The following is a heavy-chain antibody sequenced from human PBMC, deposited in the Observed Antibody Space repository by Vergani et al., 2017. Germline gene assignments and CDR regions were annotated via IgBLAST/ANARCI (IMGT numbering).Heavy chain of an antibody. CDR1: GFIFSDYY. Sequence: QVLLVASGGGLVRPGGSLRLSCAASGFIFSDYYMTWIRQTPGKGLEWLAHISDGGETKMYAESLKGRFTVSRDNTKNLLILQMKTLKVDDTATYYCGRKQSPASLMDKPIDIWGQGTLVTVSS. J-gene: IGHJ5*02. V-gene: IGHV3-11*01. CDR2: ISDGGETK. D-gene: IGHD1/OR15-1a*01. CDR3: GRKQSPASLMDKPIDI.